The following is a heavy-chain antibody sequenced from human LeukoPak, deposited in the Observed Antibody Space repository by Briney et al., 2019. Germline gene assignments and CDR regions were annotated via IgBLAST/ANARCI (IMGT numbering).Heavy chain of an antibody. CDR2: ISSSSSYI. J-gene: IGHJ4*02. CDR1: GFTFSSYS. Sequence: GGSLRLSCAASGFTFSSYSMNWVRQAPGKGLEWVSSISSSSSYIYYADSVKGRFTISRDNAKNSLCLQMNSLRAEDTAVYYCARSGSSGYYYFDYWGQGTLVTVSS. V-gene: IGHV3-21*01. CDR3: ARSGSSGYYYFDY. D-gene: IGHD3-22*01.